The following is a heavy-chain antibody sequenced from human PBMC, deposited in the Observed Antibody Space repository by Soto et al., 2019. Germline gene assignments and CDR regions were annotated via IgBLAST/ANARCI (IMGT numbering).Heavy chain of an antibody. V-gene: IGHV2-5*02. D-gene: IGHD3-16*01. CDR2: IYRDNDK. J-gene: IGHJ3*01. CDR3: AHLMITYGGFVADDVFDL. Sequence: QITLKESGPNLVKPTQTLTLTCTFSGFSLTTGTAGVSWIRQPPGQALESVAVIYRDNDKRYSPSLQNRLTSTKDNSNNLVVLTMTNMDPVDAGPYYCAHLMITYGGFVADDVFDLWGPGTVVSVSS. CDR1: GFSLTTGTAG.